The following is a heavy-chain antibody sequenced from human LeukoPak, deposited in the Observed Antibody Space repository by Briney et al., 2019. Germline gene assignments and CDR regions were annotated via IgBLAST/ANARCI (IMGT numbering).Heavy chain of an antibody. J-gene: IGHJ4*02. CDR3: ARDRSIAAPPDED. V-gene: IGHV1-69*05. CDR1: GGTFISYA. Sequence: SVTVSCKASGGTFISYAISWVRQAPGQGLEWMGGIIPIFGTANYAQKFQGRVTITTDESASTAYMELSSLRSEDTAVYYCARDRSIAAPPDEDWGQGTLVTVSS. D-gene: IGHD6-6*01. CDR2: IIPIFGTA.